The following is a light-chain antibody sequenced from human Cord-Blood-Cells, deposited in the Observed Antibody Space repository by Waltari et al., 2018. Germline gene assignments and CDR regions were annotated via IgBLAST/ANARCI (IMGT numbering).Light chain of an antibody. CDR2: LGS. J-gene: IGKJ4*01. CDR3: MQALQTL. V-gene: IGKV2-28*01. CDR1: QSLLHSNGYNY. Sequence: DIVMTQSPLSLPVTPGEPASISCRSSQSLLHSNGYNYLDWYLQKPGQSPQLLIYLGSNRASGVPDRFSGSGSGTEFTLKISRVEAEDVGVYYCMQALQTLFGGGTKVEIK.